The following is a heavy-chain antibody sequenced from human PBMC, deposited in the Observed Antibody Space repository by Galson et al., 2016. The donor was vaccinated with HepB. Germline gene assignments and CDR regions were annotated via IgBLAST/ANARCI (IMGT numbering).Heavy chain of an antibody. Sequence: SLRLSCAASGFTFSNYGVHWVRQAPGKGLEWVAVIWFDGSTKYHADSVQGRFTISRDNSENTAYLHMNGLSVEDTAVYYCARGYVATIGDYWGQGTLVTVSS. CDR1: GFTFSNYG. J-gene: IGHJ4*02. V-gene: IGHV3-33*01. CDR2: IWFDGSTK. D-gene: IGHD5-12*01. CDR3: ARGYVATIGDY.